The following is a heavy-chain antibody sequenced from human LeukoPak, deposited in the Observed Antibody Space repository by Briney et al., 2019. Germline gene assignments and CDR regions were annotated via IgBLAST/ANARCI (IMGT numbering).Heavy chain of an antibody. CDR2: INPNSGGT. J-gene: IGHJ4*02. D-gene: IGHD6-13*01. CDR1: GYTFTGYY. Sequence: ASVKVSCKASGYTFTGYYMHWVRQAPGQGLGWMGWINPNSGGTNYAQKFQGRVTMTRGTSINTSYMDLSRLRSDDTAVYYCARGGDSSSWFTSPDYWGQGTLVTVSS. V-gene: IGHV1-2*02. CDR3: ARGGDSSSWFTSPDY.